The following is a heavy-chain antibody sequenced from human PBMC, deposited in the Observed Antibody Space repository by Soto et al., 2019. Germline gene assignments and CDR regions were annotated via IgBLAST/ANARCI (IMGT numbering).Heavy chain of an antibody. D-gene: IGHD4-17*01. CDR1: GFTFSSYS. CDR3: AREFRYGDYEVDY. J-gene: IGHJ4*02. Sequence: EVQLVESGGGLVNPGGSLRLSCAASGFTFSSYSMNWFRQAQGRGLGWVSSISSSSSYIYYADSVKGRFTISRDNAKNSLYLQMNSLRAEDTAVYYCAREFRYGDYEVDYWGQGTLVTVSS. CDR2: ISSSSSYI. V-gene: IGHV3-21*01.